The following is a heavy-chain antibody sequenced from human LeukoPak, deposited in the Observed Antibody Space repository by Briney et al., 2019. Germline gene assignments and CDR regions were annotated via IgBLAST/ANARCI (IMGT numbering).Heavy chain of an antibody. D-gene: IGHD4-23*01. CDR3: ARAPSVVTPSYFDY. V-gene: IGHV1-69*13. CDR1: GGTFSSYA. Sequence: ASVKVSCKASGGTFSSYAISWVRQAPGQGLEWMGGIIPIFGTANYAQKFQGRVTITADESTSTAYMGLSSLRSEDTAVYYCARAPSVVTPSYFDYWGQGTLVTVSS. J-gene: IGHJ4*02. CDR2: IIPIFGTA.